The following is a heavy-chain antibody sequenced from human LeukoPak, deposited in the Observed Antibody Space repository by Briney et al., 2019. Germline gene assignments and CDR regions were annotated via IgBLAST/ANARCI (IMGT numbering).Heavy chain of an antibody. V-gene: IGHV4-4*09. CDR2: FYTSGNT. CDR1: GGSISSYY. J-gene: IGHJ3*02. Sequence: KTSETLSLTCTVSGGSISSYYWSWIRQPPGRGLEWIGYFYTSGNTHQNPSLKSRVTMSIDASKNQFSLRLSSMTAADTAVYYCARHRAEMATITDDTFDMWGQGTMVTVSS. D-gene: IGHD5-24*01. CDR3: ARHRAEMATITDDTFDM.